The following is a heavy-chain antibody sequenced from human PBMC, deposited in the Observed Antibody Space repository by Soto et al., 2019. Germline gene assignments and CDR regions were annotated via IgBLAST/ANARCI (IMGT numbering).Heavy chain of an antibody. CDR3: ARGTQLYFTGDWFDP. CDR2: INPSGGDT. Sequence: QEQLVQSGAEVKMPGASVKVSCRASGYTFTSYYIHWVRQAPGQGLEWMGIINPSGGDTTYAQKFRGRVTMTSDTSTSTGNMELTSLRSEETAVYLCARGTQLYFTGDWFDPWGQGTLVTVSS. D-gene: IGHD5-18*01. V-gene: IGHV1-46*01. J-gene: IGHJ5*02. CDR1: GYTFTSYY.